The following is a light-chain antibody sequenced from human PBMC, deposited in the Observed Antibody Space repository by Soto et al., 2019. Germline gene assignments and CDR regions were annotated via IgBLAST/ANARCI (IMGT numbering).Light chain of an antibody. CDR3: QAWDSSTVV. V-gene: IGLV3-1*01. Sequence: SSELTQPPSVSVSPGQTASITCSGDKLGNKNVCWYQQKPGQSPVLVIYQDNKRPSGIPERFSGSNSGNTATLTISGTQAMDEADYYCQAWDSSTVVFGGGTKLTVL. CDR1: KLGNKN. CDR2: QDN. J-gene: IGLJ2*01.